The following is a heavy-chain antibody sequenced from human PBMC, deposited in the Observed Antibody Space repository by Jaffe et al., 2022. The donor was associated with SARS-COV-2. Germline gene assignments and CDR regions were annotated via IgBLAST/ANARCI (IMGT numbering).Heavy chain of an antibody. CDR3: AKGIDYSYVIDY. Sequence: EVQLLESGGGLVQPGGSLRLSCAASGFTFSSYAMSWVRQAPGKGLEWVSGISGGGGSTYYADSVKGRFTISRDNSKNTLYLQMNSLRAEDTAVYYCAKGIDYSYVIDYWGQGTLVTVSS. J-gene: IGHJ4*02. CDR1: GFTFSSYA. D-gene: IGHD3-16*01. CDR2: ISGGGGST. V-gene: IGHV3-23*01.